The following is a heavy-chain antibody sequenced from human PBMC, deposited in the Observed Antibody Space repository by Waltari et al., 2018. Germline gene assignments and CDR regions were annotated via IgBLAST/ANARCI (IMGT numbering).Heavy chain of an antibody. V-gene: IGHV3-23*01. CDR2: ISDSGVIT. CDR3: ARHLYSIDYLELGN. D-gene: IGHD3-22*01. CDR1: VLVFITCA. J-gene: IGHJ4*02. Sequence: EVHLLESGGGLAQPGGYLRLSCVGSVLVFITCAMSWVRQGPGKGLEWVSGISDSGVITKYADSVKGRFTVSRDNSKNTVFLQLNSLRAEDTAIYYCARHLYSIDYLELGNWGQGTLVTVSS.